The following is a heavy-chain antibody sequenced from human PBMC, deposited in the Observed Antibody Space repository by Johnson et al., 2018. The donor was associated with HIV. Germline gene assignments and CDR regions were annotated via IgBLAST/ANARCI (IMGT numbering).Heavy chain of an antibody. D-gene: IGHD6-19*01. CDR2: ISYDGSNK. CDR3: AKASSGWYTAFDI. J-gene: IGHJ3*02. CDR1: GFTFSSYA. V-gene: IGHV3-30-3*01. Sequence: QLVESGGGVVRPGGSLRLSCAASGFTFSSYAMHWVRQAPGKGMEWVAVISYDGSNKYYADSVKGRFTISRDNSKNTLYLQMNSLRAEDTAVYYCAKASSGWYTAFDIWGQGTMVTVSS.